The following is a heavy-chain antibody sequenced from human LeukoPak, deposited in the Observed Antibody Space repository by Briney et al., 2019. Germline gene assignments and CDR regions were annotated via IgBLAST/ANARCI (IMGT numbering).Heavy chain of an antibody. Sequence: GGSLRLSCAASGFIFNNAWMPWPPQAPGEGREWGGRIKSKTDGGTTDYAAPVKGRYTISRDDSKNPLYLPMNSLKTEDTAVYYRTPEPIAVLTASQAPVDYWGQGTLVTVSS. J-gene: IGHJ4*02. CDR3: TPEPIAVLTASQAPVDY. V-gene: IGHV3-15*01. CDR2: IKSKTDGGTT. CDR1: GFIFNNAW. D-gene: IGHD2-21*02.